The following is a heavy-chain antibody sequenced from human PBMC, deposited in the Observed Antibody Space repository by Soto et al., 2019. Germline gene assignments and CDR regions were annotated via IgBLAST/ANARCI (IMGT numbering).Heavy chain of an antibody. Sequence: SETLSLTCTVSGGSISSYYWSWIRQHPGKGLEWIWYIYYSGSTYYNPSLKSRVTISVDTSKNQFSLKLSSVTAADTAVYYCASRYYYGSGSYYSFDYWGQGTLVTVSS. CDR2: IYYSGST. J-gene: IGHJ4*02. D-gene: IGHD3-10*01. CDR1: GGSISSYY. V-gene: IGHV4-59*06. CDR3: ASRYYYGSGSYYSFDY.